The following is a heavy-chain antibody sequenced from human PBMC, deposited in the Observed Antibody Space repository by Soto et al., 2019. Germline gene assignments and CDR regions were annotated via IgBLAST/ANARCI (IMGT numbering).Heavy chain of an antibody. CDR3: ARGGYDYRNFAY. D-gene: IGHD5-12*01. J-gene: IGHJ4*02. CDR1: GFTFNSYD. Sequence: EVQLVESGGGLVQPGGSLRLSCTASGFTFNSYDMNWVRQAPGKGLEWISYISSSGTIYYADSVKSRFTISRDNAKNSLYLQMNSLRDDDTAVYYCARGGYDYRNFAYWGQGTLVTVSS. V-gene: IGHV3-48*02. CDR2: ISSSGTI.